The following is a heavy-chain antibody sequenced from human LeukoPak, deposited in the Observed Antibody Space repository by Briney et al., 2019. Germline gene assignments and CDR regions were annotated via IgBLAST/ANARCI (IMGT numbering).Heavy chain of an antibody. D-gene: IGHD3-22*01. J-gene: IGHJ6*02. CDR2: ISGPGGST. CDR1: GFTFTDFY. CDR3: ARHRVLHYYDNSLGSKYGMDV. V-gene: IGHV3-23*01. Sequence: GGSLRLSCAASGFTFTDFYMNWVRPAPGKGLEWISTISGPGGSTYSPDSVKGRFTISRDNSKNTLYLQMNSLRGEDTAVYYCARHRVLHYYDNSLGSKYGMDVWGQGTTVTVSS.